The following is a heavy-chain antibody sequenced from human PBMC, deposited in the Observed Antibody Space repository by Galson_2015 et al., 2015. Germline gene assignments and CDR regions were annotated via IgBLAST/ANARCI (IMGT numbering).Heavy chain of an antibody. Sequence: SLRLSCAASGFTFSSYSMNWVRQAPGKGLEWVSSISSSSSYIYYADSVKGRFTISRDNAKNSLYLQMNSLRAEDTAVYYCAKDRVVATVWGESVDYYMDVWGKGTTVTVSS. CDR3: AKDRVVATVWGESVDYYMDV. D-gene: IGHD5-12*01. CDR2: ISSSSSYI. V-gene: IGHV3-21*01. CDR1: GFTFSSYS. J-gene: IGHJ6*03.